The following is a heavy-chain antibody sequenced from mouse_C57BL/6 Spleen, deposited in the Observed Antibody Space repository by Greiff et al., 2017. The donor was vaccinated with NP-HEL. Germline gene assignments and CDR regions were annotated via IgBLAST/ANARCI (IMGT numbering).Heavy chain of an antibody. J-gene: IGHJ2*01. Sequence: QVHVKQSGAELVKPGASVKLSCKASGYTFTEYTIHWVKQRSGQGLEWIGWFYPGSGSIKYNEKFKDKATLTADKSSSTVYMELSRLTSEDSAVYFCARHALDSSGYDYWGQGTTLTVSS. D-gene: IGHD3-2*02. CDR2: FYPGSGSI. CDR3: ARHALDSSGYDY. V-gene: IGHV1-62-2*01. CDR1: GYTFTEYT.